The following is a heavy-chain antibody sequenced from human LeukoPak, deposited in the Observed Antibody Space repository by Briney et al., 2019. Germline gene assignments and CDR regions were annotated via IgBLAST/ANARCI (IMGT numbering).Heavy chain of an antibody. D-gene: IGHD3-22*01. CDR2: ISYNGADK. CDR3: AKDFGSNSGSFDY. J-gene: IGHJ4*02. Sequence: QPGGSLRLSCEGSGFTFRNYGMHWVRQAPGKGLEWVAFISYNGADKYYADSVKGRFTISRDNSKNTLYLQMNSLRPEDTAVSYCAKDFGSNSGSFDYWAREPWSPSPQ. V-gene: IGHV3-30*18. CDR1: GFTFRNYG.